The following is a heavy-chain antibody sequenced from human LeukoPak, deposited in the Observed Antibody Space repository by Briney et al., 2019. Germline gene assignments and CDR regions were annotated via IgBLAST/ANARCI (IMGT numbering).Heavy chain of an antibody. J-gene: IGHJ4*02. CDR2: ISYDGSNK. V-gene: IGHV3-30*04. CDR3: AKESGYDRSVGY. Sequence: GGSLRLSCAASGFTFSSYAMHWVRQAPGKGLEWVAVISYDGSNKYYADSVKGRFTISRDNSKNTLYLQMNSLRAEDTAVYYCAKESGYDRSVGYWGQGTLVTVSS. CDR1: GFTFSSYA. D-gene: IGHD5-12*01.